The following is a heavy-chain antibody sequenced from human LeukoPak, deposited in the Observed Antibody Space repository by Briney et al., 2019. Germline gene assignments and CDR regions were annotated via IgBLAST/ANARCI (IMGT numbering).Heavy chain of an antibody. CDR2: INHSGST. V-gene: IGHV4-34*01. CDR1: GGSFSGYY. Sequence: PSETLSLTCAVYGGSFSGYYWSWIRQPPGKGLEWIGEINHSGSTNYNPSLKSRVTISVDTSKNQFSLKLSSVTAADTAVYYCARGVGWREPPYDYWGQGTLVTVSS. J-gene: IGHJ4*02. D-gene: IGHD1-26*01. CDR3: ARGVGWREPPYDY.